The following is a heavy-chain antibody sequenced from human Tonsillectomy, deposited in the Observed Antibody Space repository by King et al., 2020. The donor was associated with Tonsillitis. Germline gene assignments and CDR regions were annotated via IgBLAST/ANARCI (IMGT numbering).Heavy chain of an antibody. J-gene: IGHJ3*02. Sequence: VQLQESGPGLVKTSETLSLTCTVSGGSISSSYWSWIRQPPGKGLEWIGYIYYTGSTNYNPSLKSRVTISIDTSKNQSSLKLTSVTAADTAVDYCARWGGSLDAFDIWGKGTMVTVSS. CDR2: IYYTGST. V-gene: IGHV4-59*01. CDR3: ARWGGSLDAFDI. D-gene: IGHD1-26*01. CDR1: GGSISSSY.